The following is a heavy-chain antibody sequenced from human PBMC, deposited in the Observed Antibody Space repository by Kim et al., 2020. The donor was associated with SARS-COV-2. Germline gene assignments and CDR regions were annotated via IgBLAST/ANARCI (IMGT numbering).Heavy chain of an antibody. CDR3: ARGASTMVQGVIIDYYYGMDV. CDR1: GGTFSSYA. J-gene: IGHJ6*02. CDR2: IIPIFGTA. D-gene: IGHD3-10*01. Sequence: SVNVSCKASGGTFSSYAISWVRQAPGQGLEWMGGIIPIFGTANYAQKFQGRVTITADESTSTAYMELSSLRSEDTAVYYCARGASTMVQGVIIDYYYGMDVWGQGTTVTVS. V-gene: IGHV1-69*13.